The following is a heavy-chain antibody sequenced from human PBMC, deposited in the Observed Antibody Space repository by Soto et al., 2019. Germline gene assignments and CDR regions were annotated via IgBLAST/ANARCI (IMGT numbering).Heavy chain of an antibody. Sequence: QVQLVQSGAEVKKPGSSVKVSCKASGGTFSSYAISWVRQAPGQGLEWMGGIIPIFGTANYAQKFQGRVTITADKSTRTAYMELSSLRSEDTAVYYCARGPGVYSSSGALYYYYGMDVWGQGTTVTVSS. CDR2: IIPIFGTA. V-gene: IGHV1-69*06. D-gene: IGHD6-6*01. J-gene: IGHJ6*02. CDR1: GGTFSSYA. CDR3: ARGPGVYSSSGALYYYYGMDV.